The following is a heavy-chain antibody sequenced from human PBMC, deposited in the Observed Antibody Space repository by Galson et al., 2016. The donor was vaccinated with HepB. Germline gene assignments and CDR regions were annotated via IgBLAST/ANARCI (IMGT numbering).Heavy chain of an antibody. Sequence: SVKVSCKASGYTFTTYGISWVRQAPGQGLEWMGRISAYNGNTNYAQKLQGRVTMTTDTSTSTAYMELRSLGSDDTAVYYCARDPRKIRYQLLEIYYYYYAMDVWGQGTTVTVSS. V-gene: IGHV1-18*01. CDR2: ISAYNGNT. CDR3: ARDPRKIRYQLLEIYYYYYAMDV. D-gene: IGHD2-2*01. CDR1: GYTFTTYG. J-gene: IGHJ6*02.